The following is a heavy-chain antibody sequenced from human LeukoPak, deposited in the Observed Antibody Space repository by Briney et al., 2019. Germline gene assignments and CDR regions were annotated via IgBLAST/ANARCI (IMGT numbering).Heavy chain of an antibody. CDR1: GYTLTELS. CDR2: FDPEDGET. J-gene: IGHJ6*02. D-gene: IGHD3-22*01. V-gene: IGHV1-24*01. CDR3: ATDRYDSSGYPSYYYYYYGMDV. Sequence: ASVKVSCKVTGYTLTELSMHWVRQAPGKGLEWMGGFDPEDGETIYAQKFQGRVTMTEDTSTDTAYMELSSLRSEDTAVYYCATDRYDSSGYPSYYYYYYGMDVWGQGTTVTVSS.